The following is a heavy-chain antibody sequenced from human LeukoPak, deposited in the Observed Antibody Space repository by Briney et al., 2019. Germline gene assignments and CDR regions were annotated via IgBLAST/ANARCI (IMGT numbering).Heavy chain of an antibody. V-gene: IGHV3-23*01. CDR1: GFTFSSYV. CDR3: AKDMEGTVTINWFDP. Sequence: GGSLRLSCAASGFTFSSYVMSWVRQAPGKGLEWVSAISGSGGSTYYADSVKVRFTISKDNSKNTLYLQMNSVEAEDRAVYDCAKDMEGTVTINWFDPWGQGTLVTVSS. CDR2: ISGSGGST. D-gene: IGHD4-17*01. J-gene: IGHJ5*02.